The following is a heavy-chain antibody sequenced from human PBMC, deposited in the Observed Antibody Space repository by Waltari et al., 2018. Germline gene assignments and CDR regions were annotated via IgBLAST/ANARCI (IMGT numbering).Heavy chain of an antibody. D-gene: IGHD6-6*01. Sequence: QLQLQESGPGLVKPSETLSLTCTVSGGSISSSSYYWGWIRQPPGKGLEWIGSIYYSGSTYDNPSLKSRVTISVDTSKNQFSLKLSSVTAADTAVYYCARAPASYSSSAGWFDPWGQGTLVTVSS. CDR2: IYYSGST. V-gene: IGHV4-39*07. CDR1: GGSISSSSYY. CDR3: ARAPASYSSSAGWFDP. J-gene: IGHJ5*02.